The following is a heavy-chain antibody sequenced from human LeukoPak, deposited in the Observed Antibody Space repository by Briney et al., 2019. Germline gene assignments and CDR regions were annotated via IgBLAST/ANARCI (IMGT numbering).Heavy chain of an antibody. J-gene: IGHJ5*01. CDR2: ISGSGGST. Sequence: PGGSLRLSCAASGFTFSSYAMSWVRQAPGKGLEWVSAISGSGGSTYYADSVKGRFTISRDNSKNTLYPQINSVRAEDTAVYYCARAYSSSWYDFWGQGTLVTVSS. CDR1: GFTFSSYA. CDR3: ARAYSSSWYDF. V-gene: IGHV3-23*01. D-gene: IGHD6-13*01.